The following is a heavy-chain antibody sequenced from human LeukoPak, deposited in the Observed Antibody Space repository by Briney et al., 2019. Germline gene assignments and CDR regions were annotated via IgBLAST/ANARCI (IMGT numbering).Heavy chain of an antibody. V-gene: IGHV4-31*03. CDR3: ARDVLR. CDR1: GDSITSGGYY. J-gene: IGHJ4*02. CDR2: IYKTGST. Sequence: SQTLSLTCTVSGDSITSGGYYWSWIRQRPGKGLEWIVYIYKTGSTYYNPSLKSRVTMSVDTSRSQFSLKLNSVTAADTAVYYCARDVLRWGQGTLVTVSS.